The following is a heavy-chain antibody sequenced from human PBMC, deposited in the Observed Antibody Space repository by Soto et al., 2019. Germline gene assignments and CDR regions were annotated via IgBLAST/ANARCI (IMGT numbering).Heavy chain of an antibody. CDR2: TYSRSKWYN. CDR1: GDSVSSIRAT. D-gene: IGHD3-22*01. J-gene: IGHJ4*02. Sequence: PTQTYSLTCAISGDSVSSIRATTTWIRQSPSSGLHWFARTYSRSKWYNHYAVSVKSRITVHHDTSKNQFSLQLNYVTPEDTAVYYCARSGPGGYIDYWGQGTLVTVSS. V-gene: IGHV6-1*01. CDR3: ARSGPGGYIDY.